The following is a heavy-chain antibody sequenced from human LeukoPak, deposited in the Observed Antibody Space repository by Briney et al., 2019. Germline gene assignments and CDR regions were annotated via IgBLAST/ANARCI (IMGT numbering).Heavy chain of an antibody. CDR2: INPNSGGT. CDR1: GCTFTGYY. D-gene: IGHD3-10*01. Sequence: ASVKVSCKASGCTFTGYYMHWVRQAPGQGLEWMGWINPNSGGTNYAQKFQGRVTMTRDTSISTAYMELSRLRSDDTAVYYCARELWFGELLTDYWGQGTLVTVSS. J-gene: IGHJ4*02. CDR3: ARELWFGELLTDY. V-gene: IGHV1-2*02.